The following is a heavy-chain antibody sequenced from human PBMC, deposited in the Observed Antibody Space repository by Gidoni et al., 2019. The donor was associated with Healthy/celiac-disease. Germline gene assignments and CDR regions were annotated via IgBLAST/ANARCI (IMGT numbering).Heavy chain of an antibody. CDR3: AKDISHSSSRPDY. J-gene: IGHJ4*02. CDR2: ISWHSGSI. D-gene: IGHD6-6*01. V-gene: IGHV3-9*01. CDR1: GFTFDEYA. Sequence: EVQLVESGGGLVQPGRSLRLSCAASGFTFDEYAMRWVRQAPGKGMEWVSGISWHSGSIGYADSGKGRFTIFRDNAKISLYLQMNSLRAEDTALYYCAKDISHSSSRPDYWGQGTLVTVSS.